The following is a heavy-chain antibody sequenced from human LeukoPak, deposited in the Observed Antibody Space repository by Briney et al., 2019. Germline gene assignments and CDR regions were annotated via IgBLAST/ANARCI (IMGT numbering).Heavy chain of an antibody. CDR2: IIPILGIA. CDR3: ARVHDYGGNLLDY. Sequence: GSSVKVSCKASGGTFSSYAISWVRQAPGQGLEWMGRIIPILGIANYAQKFQGRATITADKSTSTAYMELSSLRSEDTAVYYCARVHDYGGNLLDYWGQGTLVTVSS. CDR1: GGTFSSYA. D-gene: IGHD4-23*01. J-gene: IGHJ4*02. V-gene: IGHV1-69*04.